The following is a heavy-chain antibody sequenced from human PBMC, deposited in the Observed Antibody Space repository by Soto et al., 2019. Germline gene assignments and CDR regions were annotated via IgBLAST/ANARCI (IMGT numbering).Heavy chain of an antibody. CDR1: GYTFTSYG. CDR3: ARVDALGYWISTSCPPSWFDP. D-gene: IGHD2-2*01. CDR2: ISAYNGNT. Sequence: QVQLVQSGAEVKKPGASVKVSCKASGYTFTSYGISWVRQAPGQGLEWMGWISAYNGNTNYAQKLQGRVTMTTDTSTSPAYMELRSLRSDDTAVYYCARVDALGYWISTSCPPSWFDPWGQGTLVTVSS. J-gene: IGHJ5*02. V-gene: IGHV1-18*01.